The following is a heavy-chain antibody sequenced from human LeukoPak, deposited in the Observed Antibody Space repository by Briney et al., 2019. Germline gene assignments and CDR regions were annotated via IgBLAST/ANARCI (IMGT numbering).Heavy chain of an antibody. CDR2: IYSGGST. J-gene: IGHJ4*02. Sequence: PGGSLRLSCAASGFTFSNYAMSWVRQAPGKGLEWVSVIYSGGSTYYADSVKGRFTISRDNSKNTLYLQMNSLRAEDTAVYYCARNTAIDYWGQGTLVTVSS. D-gene: IGHD5-18*01. CDR3: ARNTAIDY. CDR1: GFTFSNYA. V-gene: IGHV3-53*01.